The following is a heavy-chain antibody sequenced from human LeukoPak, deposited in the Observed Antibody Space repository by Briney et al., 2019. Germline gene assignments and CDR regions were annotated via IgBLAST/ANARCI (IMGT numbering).Heavy chain of an antibody. CDR1: GYTFTGYY. J-gene: IGHJ4*02. V-gene: IGHV1-2*02. D-gene: IGHD3-3*01. CDR2: INPNSGGT. Sequence: ASVKVSCKASGYTFTGYYMHWVRQAPGQGLEWMGWINPNSGGTNYAQKFQGRVTMTRDTSISTAYMELSRLRSDDTAVYYCARAIDFWSGYYNYWGQGTLVTVSS. CDR3: ARAIDFWSGYYNY.